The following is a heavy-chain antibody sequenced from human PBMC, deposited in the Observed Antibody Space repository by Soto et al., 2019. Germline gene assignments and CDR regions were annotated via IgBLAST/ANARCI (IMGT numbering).Heavy chain of an antibody. Sequence: GGSLRLSCAASGFTFSSYGMHWVRQAPGKGLEWVAVISYDGSNKYYADSVKGRFTISRDNSKNTLYLQMNSLRAEDTAVYYCASDAFSIGVDYWGQGALVTVSS. CDR1: GFTFSSYG. D-gene: IGHD3-3*01. CDR3: ASDAFSIGVDY. J-gene: IGHJ4*02. CDR2: ISYDGSNK. V-gene: IGHV3-30*03.